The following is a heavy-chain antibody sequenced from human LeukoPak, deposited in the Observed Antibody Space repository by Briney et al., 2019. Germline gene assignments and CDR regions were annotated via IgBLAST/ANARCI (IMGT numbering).Heavy chain of an antibody. Sequence: GGSQTLSCAASGFTFSSYNMNWVRQTPGKGLEWVSSISSGSDYIYIADSVKGRFSVSRDNAKNSLYMQMNSLRAEDTAVYYCARDRPEGRAVAAAFDSWGPGTLVTVSS. D-gene: IGHD6-19*01. V-gene: IGHV3-21*01. J-gene: IGHJ4*02. CDR1: GFTFSSYN. CDR3: ARDRPEGRAVAAAFDS. CDR2: ISSGSDYI.